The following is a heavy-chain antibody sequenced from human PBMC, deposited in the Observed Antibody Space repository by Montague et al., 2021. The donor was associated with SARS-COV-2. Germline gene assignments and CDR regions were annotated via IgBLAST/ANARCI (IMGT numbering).Heavy chain of an antibody. V-gene: IGHV3-23*03. Sequence: SLRLSCAASGFTFSSYAMSWVRQAPGKGLEWVSVIYSGGSSTYYADSVKGRFTISRDNSKNTLYLQMNSLRAEDTAVYYCAKEEGSTSDYYYYYGMDVWGQGTLVTASS. CDR1: GFTFSSYA. CDR2: IYSGGSST. CDR3: AKEEGSTSDYYYYYGMDV. J-gene: IGHJ6*02. D-gene: IGHD2-2*01.